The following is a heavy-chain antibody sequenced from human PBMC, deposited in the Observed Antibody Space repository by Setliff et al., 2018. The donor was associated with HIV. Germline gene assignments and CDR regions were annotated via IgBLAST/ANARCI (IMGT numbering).Heavy chain of an antibody. Sequence: SETLSLTCTVSGGSINSTSYYWSWIRQPPGKGLEWIGYIYYSGSTYYNPSLKSRVTISVDTSKNQFSLRLSSVTVADTAVYYCARDSVVPMASLYYYGMDVWGQGTTVTVSS. D-gene: IGHD2-15*01. CDR2: IYYSGST. J-gene: IGHJ6*02. CDR3: ARDSVVPMASLYYYGMDV. CDR1: GGSINSTSYY. V-gene: IGHV4-30-4*08.